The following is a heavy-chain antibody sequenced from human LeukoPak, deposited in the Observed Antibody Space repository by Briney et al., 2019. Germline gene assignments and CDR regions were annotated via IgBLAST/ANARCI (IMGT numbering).Heavy chain of an antibody. CDR2: INPNSGGT. CDR3: ARDVWFGAYYYGMDV. Sequence: ASVKVSCKASGYTFTGYYMHWVRQAPGQGLEWMGWINPNSGGTNYAQKFQGGVTMTRDTSISTAYMELSRLRSDDTAVYYCARDVWFGAYYYGMDVWGQGTTVTVSS. V-gene: IGHV1-2*02. CDR1: GYTFTGYY. D-gene: IGHD3-10*01. J-gene: IGHJ6*02.